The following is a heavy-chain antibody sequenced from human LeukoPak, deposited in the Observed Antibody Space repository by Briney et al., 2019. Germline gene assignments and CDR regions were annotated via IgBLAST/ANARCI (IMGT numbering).Heavy chain of an antibody. D-gene: IGHD3-22*01. CDR3: ARDKITMIVVVIMGMDV. V-gene: IGHV1-69*04. CDR1: GGTFSSYA. Sequence: SVKVSCKASGGTFSSYAISWVRQAPGQGLEWMGRIIPILGIANYAQKFQGRVTIAADKSTSTAYMELSSLRSEDTAVYYCARDKITMIVVVIMGMDVWGQGTTVTVSS. J-gene: IGHJ6*02. CDR2: IIPILGIA.